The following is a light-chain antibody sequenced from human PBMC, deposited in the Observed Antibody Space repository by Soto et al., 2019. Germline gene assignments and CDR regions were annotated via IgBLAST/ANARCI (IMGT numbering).Light chain of an antibody. Sequence: QSVLTQPPSVSGAPGQRVTLSCTGSSSNIGAGYDVHWYQQLPGTAPKLLIFGNFNRPSGVPDRFSGSKSDTSASLAITGLQAEDEADYYCQSYDSSLSHVVFGGGTKVTVL. CDR1: SSNIGAGYD. CDR3: QSYDSSLSHVV. CDR2: GNF. V-gene: IGLV1-40*01. J-gene: IGLJ2*01.